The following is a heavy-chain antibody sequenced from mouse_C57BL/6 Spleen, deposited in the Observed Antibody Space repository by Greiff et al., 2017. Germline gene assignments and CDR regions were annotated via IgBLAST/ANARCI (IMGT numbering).Heavy chain of an antibody. CDR1: GYTFTDYE. CDR2: IDPETGGT. D-gene: IGHD2-4*01. CDR3: RGDYDGGAY. J-gene: IGHJ3*01. Sequence: VQRVESGAELVRPGASVTLSCKASGYTFTDYEMHWVKQTPVHGLEWIGAIDPETGGTAYNQKFKGKAILTADKSSSTAYMELRSLTSEDSAVYYCRGDYDGGAYWGQGTLVTVSA. V-gene: IGHV1-15*01.